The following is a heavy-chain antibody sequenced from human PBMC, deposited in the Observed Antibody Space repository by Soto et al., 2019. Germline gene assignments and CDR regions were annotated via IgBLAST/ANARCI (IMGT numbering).Heavy chain of an antibody. V-gene: IGHV4-39*01. Sequence: SETLSLTCTVSSGSISSTIYSWDWIRQPPGKRLEWIGSIFYRGSTYYNPSLKSRVTISVDTSKNLFSLTLTSVTASDTAVYYCARQCRGVTSHWFVPCGQGTLGTLSS. CDR3: ARQCRGVTSHWFVP. CDR2: IFYRGST. D-gene: IGHD2-15*01. J-gene: IGHJ5*02. CDR1: SGSISSTIYS.